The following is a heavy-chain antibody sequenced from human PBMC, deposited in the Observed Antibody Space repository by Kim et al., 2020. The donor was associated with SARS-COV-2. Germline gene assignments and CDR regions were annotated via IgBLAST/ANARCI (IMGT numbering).Heavy chain of an antibody. J-gene: IGHJ4*02. CDR3: ARGPNYSPFDY. V-gene: IGHV3-48*03. Sequence: YDAAPVGGRFTISRDNDKNSLYLQMNSLRAEDTAVYYCARGPNYSPFDYWGQGTLVTVSS. D-gene: IGHD4-4*01.